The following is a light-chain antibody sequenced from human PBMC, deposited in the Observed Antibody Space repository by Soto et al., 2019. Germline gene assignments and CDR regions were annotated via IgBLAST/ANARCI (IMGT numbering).Light chain of an antibody. V-gene: IGLV1-40*01. J-gene: IGLJ2*01. CDR3: QSSDISLSLAVI. Sequence: QSVLTQPPSVSGAPGQRVTISCTGSSSNIGAGYDVQWYQQLPGAAPKLLIFVNSNRPSGVPNRFSGSRSGTSASLAITGLLAEDEADYFCQSSDISLSLAVIFGGGTKLTVL. CDR2: VNS. CDR1: SSNIGAGYD.